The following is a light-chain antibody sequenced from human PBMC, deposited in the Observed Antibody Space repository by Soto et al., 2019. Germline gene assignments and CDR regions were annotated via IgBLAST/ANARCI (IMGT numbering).Light chain of an antibody. J-gene: IGKJ5*01. CDR3: QQNYSPPPVT. CDR2: AAS. CDR1: QGIAKF. V-gene: IGKV1-39*01. Sequence: DIPMTQSPSSLSASVGDRVTITCRASQGIAKFLNWYQQKPGKAPKLLIYAASSLRSGVPSRFSGSGFGTDFTLTISSLQPEDFATYYCQQNYSPPPVTFGQGTRVEIK.